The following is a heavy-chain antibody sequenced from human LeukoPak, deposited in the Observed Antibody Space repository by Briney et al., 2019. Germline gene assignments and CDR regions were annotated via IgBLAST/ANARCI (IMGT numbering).Heavy chain of an antibody. CDR1: GFTFSSYW. J-gene: IGHJ4*02. V-gene: IGHV3-7*01. CDR2: IKQDGSEK. D-gene: IGHD3-9*01. CDR3: ARGGQNYDILTGYPYYFDY. Sequence: GGSLRLSCAASGFTFSSYWMSWVRQAPGKGLEWVANIKQDGSEKYYVDSVKGRFTISRDNAKNSLYLQMNSLRAEDTAVYYCARGGQNYDILTGYPYYFDYWGQGTLVTVSS.